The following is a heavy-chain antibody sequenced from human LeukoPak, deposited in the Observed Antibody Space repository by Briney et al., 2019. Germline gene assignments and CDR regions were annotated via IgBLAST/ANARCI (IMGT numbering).Heavy chain of an antibody. D-gene: IGHD6-19*01. CDR3: ARAWSSGWYGLDY. Sequence: PGRSLRLSCAASGFTFSSYAMHWVRQAPGKGLVWVAVISYDGSNKYYADSVKGRFTISRDNSKNTLYLQMNSLRAEDTAVYYCARAWSSGWYGLDYWGQGTLVTVSS. V-gene: IGHV3-30-3*01. CDR1: GFTFSSYA. J-gene: IGHJ4*02. CDR2: ISYDGSNK.